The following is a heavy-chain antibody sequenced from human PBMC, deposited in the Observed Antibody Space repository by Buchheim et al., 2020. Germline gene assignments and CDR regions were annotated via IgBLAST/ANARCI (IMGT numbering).Heavy chain of an antibody. J-gene: IGHJ6*02. V-gene: IGHV3-21*01. CDR1: GFTFSSYS. D-gene: IGHD3-3*01. CDR2: ISSSSSYI. CDR3: ARLFQDRAGFLEWYPNYYYYGMDV. Sequence: EVQLVESGGGLVKPGGSLRLSCAASGFTFSSYSMNWVRQAPGKGLEWVSSISSSSSYIYYADSVKGRFTISRDNAKTSLYLQMNSLRAEDTAVYYCARLFQDRAGFLEWYPNYYYYGMDVWGQGTT.